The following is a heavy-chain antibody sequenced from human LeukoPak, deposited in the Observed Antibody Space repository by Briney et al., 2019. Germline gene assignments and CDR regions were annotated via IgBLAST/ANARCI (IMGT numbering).Heavy chain of an antibody. CDR1: GFTFSTYA. D-gene: IGHD3-10*01. CDR2: ISGSGDST. Sequence: GGSLRLSCAASGFTFSTYAMSWVRQAPGKGLEWVSSISGSGDSTYYADSVKGRFTISRDNSENTLYLQMKSLRAEDTAVYYCASSVASGGYWGQGTLVTVSS. CDR3: ASSVASGGY. V-gene: IGHV3-23*01. J-gene: IGHJ4*02.